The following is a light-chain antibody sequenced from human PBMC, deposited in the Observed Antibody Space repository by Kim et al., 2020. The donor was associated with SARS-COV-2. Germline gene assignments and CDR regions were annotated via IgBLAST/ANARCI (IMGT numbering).Light chain of an antibody. CDR1: SSDVGGYNY. Sequence: QSALTQPASVSGSPGQSITISCTGTSSDVGGYNYVSWYQQHPGKAPKLMIYDVSNRPSGVSNRFSGSKSGNTASLTISGLQAEDEADYYCSSYTSSSTPNWVFGGGTQLTFL. V-gene: IGLV2-14*03. CDR2: DVS. CDR3: SSYTSSSTPNWV. J-gene: IGLJ3*02.